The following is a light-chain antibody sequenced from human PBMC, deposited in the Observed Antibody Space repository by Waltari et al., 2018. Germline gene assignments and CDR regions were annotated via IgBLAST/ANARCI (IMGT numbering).Light chain of an antibody. V-gene: IGKV1-39*01. CDR2: GAS. CDR3: QQSYNSPRT. J-gene: IGKJ1*01. CDR1: QSVTTR. Sequence: DIQMTQSPSSLSASVGDRVTITCRASQSVTTRLNWYQQKPGKAPKLLISGASSLQSAVPSRFSGSGSETDFTLTISSLQPEDFATYYCQQSYNSPRTFGQGTKVEIK.